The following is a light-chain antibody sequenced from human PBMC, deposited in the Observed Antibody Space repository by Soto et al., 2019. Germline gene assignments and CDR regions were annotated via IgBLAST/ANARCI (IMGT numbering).Light chain of an antibody. CDR2: AAS. J-gene: IGKJ4*01. V-gene: IGKV1-12*01. CDR3: KQSKSFPLT. Sequence: DIQMTQSPSSLSASVGDRVTITCRVSQGIDRWLAWYQQKPGEAPKVLIYAASSLRSGVPSRFSGSGYGTDFSLTISSLQPEDLATYYCKQSKSFPLTFGGGTKVDI. CDR1: QGIDRW.